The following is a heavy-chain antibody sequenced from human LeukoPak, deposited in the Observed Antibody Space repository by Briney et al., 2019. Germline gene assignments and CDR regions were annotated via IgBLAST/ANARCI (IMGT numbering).Heavy chain of an antibody. CDR2: ISGSGGST. D-gene: IGHD2-2*01. CDR1: GFTFSNYA. CDR3: AKDLMNIVVVPAALNWFDP. J-gene: IGHJ5*02. V-gene: IGHV3-23*01. Sequence: GGSLRLSCAASGFTFSNYAMSWVRQAPGKGLEWVSAISGSGGSTYYADSVKGRFTISRDNSKNTLYLQMNSLRAEDTAVYYCAKDLMNIVVVPAALNWFDPWGQGTLVTVSS.